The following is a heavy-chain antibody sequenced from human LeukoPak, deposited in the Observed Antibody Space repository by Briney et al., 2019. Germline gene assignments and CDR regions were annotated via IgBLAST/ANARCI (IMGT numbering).Heavy chain of an antibody. CDR3: AKSPLRFLEWLSFDY. J-gene: IGHJ4*02. Sequence: PGGSLRLSCAASGFSFSSYAISWVRQAPGKGLEWVSAISGSGGSTYYADSVKGRFTISRDNSKNTLYLQMNSLRAEDTAVYYCAKSPLRFLEWLSFDYWGQGTLVTVSS. CDR1: GFSFSSYA. CDR2: ISGSGGST. V-gene: IGHV3-23*01. D-gene: IGHD3-3*01.